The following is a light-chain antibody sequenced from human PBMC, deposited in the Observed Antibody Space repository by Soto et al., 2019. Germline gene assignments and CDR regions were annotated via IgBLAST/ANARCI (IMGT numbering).Light chain of an antibody. CDR1: QSVSSSY. CDR3: QQYGSSPWT. CDR2: GAS. Sequence: ELVLTQSPGTLSLSPGERATLSCRASQSVSSSYLAWYQQKSGQAPRLLIYGASSRATGIPDRFSGSGSGTDFTLTISRLEPEDLAVYYCQQYGSSPWTFVQWTKVQIK. J-gene: IGKJ1*01. V-gene: IGKV3-20*01.